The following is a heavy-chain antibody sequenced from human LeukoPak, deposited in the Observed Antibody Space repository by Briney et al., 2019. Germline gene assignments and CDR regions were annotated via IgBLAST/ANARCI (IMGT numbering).Heavy chain of an antibody. Sequence: GGSLRLSCAASGYTFSSYAMNWVRQAPRKGLEWVATIRYDGDEKFYVDSVAGRFTISRDNAKNSLFLHMNSLAAEDTAVYYCVRESFSRGDFNWGQGTLVSVSS. CDR2: IRYDGDEK. D-gene: IGHD7-27*01. V-gene: IGHV3-7*01. CDR3: VRESFSRGDFN. J-gene: IGHJ4*02. CDR1: GYTFSSYA.